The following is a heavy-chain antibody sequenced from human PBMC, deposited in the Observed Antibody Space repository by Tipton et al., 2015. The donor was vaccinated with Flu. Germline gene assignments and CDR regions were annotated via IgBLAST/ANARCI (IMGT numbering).Heavy chain of an antibody. V-gene: IGHV3-23*01. D-gene: IGHD6-19*01. CDR3: ANSGYSSGWLPTVFDY. Sequence: SLRLSCAASGFTFSSYSMSWVRQAPGKGLEWVSAISGSGGSTYYADSVKGRFTISRDNSKNTVYLQMNSLRAEDTAVYYCANSGYSSGWLPTVFDYWGQGTLVTVFS. J-gene: IGHJ4*02. CDR2: ISGSGGST. CDR1: GFTFSSYS.